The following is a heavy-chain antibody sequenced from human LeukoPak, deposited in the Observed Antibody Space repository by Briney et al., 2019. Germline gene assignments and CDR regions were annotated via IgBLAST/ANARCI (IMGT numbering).Heavy chain of an antibody. D-gene: IGHD6-19*01. CDR2: INYSGST. CDR1: GGSFSDYY. J-gene: IGHJ4*02. V-gene: IGHV4-34*01. Sequence: SETLSLTCGVYGGSFSDYYWSWIRQPPGKGLEWIGEINYSGSTNYNPSLKSRVTISIDTSKNQFSLKLSSVTAADTAVYYYARGEAVADHWGQGTLVTVSS. CDR3: ARGEAVADH.